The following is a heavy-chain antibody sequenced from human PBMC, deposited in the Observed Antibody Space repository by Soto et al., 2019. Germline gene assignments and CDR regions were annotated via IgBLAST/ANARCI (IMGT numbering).Heavy chain of an antibody. Sequence: GGSLRLSCAPSGFTFSNYWMSWVRQAPGQGLEWVASIKQDGSVKHYVDSVKGRFTISRDNAEKSLHLQMNSLRAEDTAVYYCAKIRGDYKVFDYWGQGARVTVSS. J-gene: IGHJ4*02. CDR2: IKQDGSVK. CDR1: GFTFSNYW. D-gene: IGHD4-17*01. CDR3: AKIRGDYKVFDY. V-gene: IGHV3-7*03.